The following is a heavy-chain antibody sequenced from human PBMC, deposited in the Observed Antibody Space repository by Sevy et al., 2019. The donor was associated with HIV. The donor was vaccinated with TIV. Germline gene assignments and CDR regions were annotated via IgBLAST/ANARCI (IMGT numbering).Heavy chain of an antibody. J-gene: IGHJ4*02. CDR3: AKDRAYYDFWSGYYSY. V-gene: IGHV3-23*01. D-gene: IGHD3-3*01. CDR1: GFTCSSYA. Sequence: GGSLRLSCAASGFTCSSYAMSWVRQAPGKGLEWVSAISGSGGSTYYADSVKGRFTISGDNSKNTLYLQMNSLRADDTAVYYCAKDRAYYDFWSGYYSYWGQRPLVTVSS. CDR2: ISGSGGST.